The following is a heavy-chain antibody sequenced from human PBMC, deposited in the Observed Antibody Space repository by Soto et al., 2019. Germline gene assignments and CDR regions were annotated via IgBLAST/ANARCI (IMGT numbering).Heavy chain of an antibody. CDR1: GFTFSDYY. D-gene: IGHD5-12*01. CDR2: ISSSGSII. V-gene: IGHV3-11*01. J-gene: IGHJ4*02. CDR3: AKDTRSWLQSTFDY. Sequence: LRLSCAASGFTFSDYYMSWIRQAPGKGLEWVSYISSSGSIIYYADSVKGRFTISRDNAKNSLYLQMNSLRAEDTAVYYCAKDTRSWLQSTFDYWGQGTLVTVSS.